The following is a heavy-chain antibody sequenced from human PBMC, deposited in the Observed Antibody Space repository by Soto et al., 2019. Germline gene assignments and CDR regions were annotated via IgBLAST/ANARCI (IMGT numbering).Heavy chain of an antibody. CDR3: AGVDSNGYYSIYFDY. CDR1: GYTFTSYG. CDR2: ISAYNGNT. Sequence: QVQLVQSGAEVKKPGASVKVSCKASGYTFTSYGISWVRQAPGQGLEWMGWISAYNGNTNYAQKLQGSVTMTTDTSPSTAYMELRSLRSDDTAVYSCAGVDSNGYYSIYFDYWGHGTLVTVSS. V-gene: IGHV1-18*01. D-gene: IGHD3-22*01. J-gene: IGHJ4*01.